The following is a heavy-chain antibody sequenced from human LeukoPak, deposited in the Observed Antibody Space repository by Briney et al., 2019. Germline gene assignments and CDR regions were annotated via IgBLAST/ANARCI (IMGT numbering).Heavy chain of an antibody. CDR3: ARADSSSNDY. D-gene: IGHD6-13*01. CDR2: IYYSGST. V-gene: IGHV4-59*01. J-gene: IGHJ4*02. Sequence: SETLSLTCTVSGGSISSYYWSWIRQPPGKGLEWIGYIYYSGSTNYNPSLKSRVTISVDTSNNQFSLKLSSVTAADTAVYYCARADSSSNDYWGQGTLVTVSS. CDR1: GGSISSYY.